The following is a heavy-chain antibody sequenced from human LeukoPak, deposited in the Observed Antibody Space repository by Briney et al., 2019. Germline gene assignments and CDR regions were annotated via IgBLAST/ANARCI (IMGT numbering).Heavy chain of an antibody. D-gene: IGHD3-22*01. Sequence: GGSLRLSCAASGFTFSTYWMHWVRQSPGKGLVWVSRINMDGTTISYAGSVEGRFTISRDNAKNTLYLQMNSLRAEDTAVYYCARQGWSNYYDSSAAGAFDIWGQGTMVTVSS. CDR2: INMDGTTI. CDR1: GFTFSTYW. V-gene: IGHV3-74*01. J-gene: IGHJ3*02. CDR3: ARQGWSNYYDSSAAGAFDI.